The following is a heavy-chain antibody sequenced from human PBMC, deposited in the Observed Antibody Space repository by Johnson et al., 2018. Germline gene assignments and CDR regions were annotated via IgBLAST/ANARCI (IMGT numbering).Heavy chain of an antibody. J-gene: IGHJ3*02. CDR3: VRTSSGYKDAFDI. Sequence: QVQLVQSGGGVVQXGRSXRLXCAASGFTFSSYAMHWVRQAPGKGLEWVAVISYHGTTKYYADSVKGRFTISRDNSKNTLYLQMNSLRAEDTAVYYCVRTSSGYKDAFDIWGQGTMVTVSS. V-gene: IGHV3-30-3*01. D-gene: IGHD3-22*01. CDR1: GFTFSSYA. CDR2: ISYHGTTK.